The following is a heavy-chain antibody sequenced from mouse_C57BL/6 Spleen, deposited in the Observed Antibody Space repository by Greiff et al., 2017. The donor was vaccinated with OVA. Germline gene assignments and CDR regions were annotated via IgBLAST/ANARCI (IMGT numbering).Heavy chain of an antibody. CDR3: ARANYSNYGYAD. CDR2: INPSNGGT. V-gene: IGHV1-53*01. CDR1: GYTFTSYW. D-gene: IGHD2-5*01. J-gene: IGHJ3*01. Sequence: QVQLQQPGTELVKPGASVKLSCKASGYTFTSYWMHWVKPRPGQGLEWIGNINPSNGGTNYNEQFKSKATLTVDQSSSTAYMQLSSQTSEDSAVEYCARANYSNYGYADWGQGTLVTVSA.